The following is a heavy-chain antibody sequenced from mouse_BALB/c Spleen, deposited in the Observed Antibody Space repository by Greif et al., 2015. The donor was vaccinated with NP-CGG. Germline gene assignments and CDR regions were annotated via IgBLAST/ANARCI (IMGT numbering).Heavy chain of an antibody. V-gene: IGHV1S137*01. CDR1: GYTFTDYA. D-gene: IGHD1-1*01. J-gene: IGHJ4*01. CDR2: ISTYYGDA. Sequence: VQLQQSGAELVRPGVSVKISCKGSGYTFTDYAMHWVKQSHAKSLEWIGVISTYYGDASYNQKFKGKATMTVDKSSSAAYMELARLTSEDSAIYYCGRDYYGSSSYAMDYWGQGTSVTVSS. CDR3: GRDYYGSSSYAMDY.